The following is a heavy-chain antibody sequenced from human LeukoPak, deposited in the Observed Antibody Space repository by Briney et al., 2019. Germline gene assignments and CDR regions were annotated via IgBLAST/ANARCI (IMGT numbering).Heavy chain of an antibody. CDR2: IIPIFGTA. V-gene: IGHV1-69*05. D-gene: IGHD6-6*01. Sequence: SVKVSCKASGGTFSSYAISWVRQAPGQGLEWMGGIIPIFGTANYAQKFQGRVTITTDESTSTAYMELSSLRSEDTAVYYCARVTSIAVTFDSPFDYWGQGTLVTVSS. CDR1: GGTFSSYA. CDR3: ARVTSIAVTFDSPFDY. J-gene: IGHJ4*02.